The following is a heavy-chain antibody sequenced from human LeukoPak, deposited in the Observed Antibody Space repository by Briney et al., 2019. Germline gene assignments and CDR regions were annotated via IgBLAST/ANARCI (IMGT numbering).Heavy chain of an antibody. D-gene: IGHD3-3*01. CDR3: AKSSGVTIFGVVDNAFDI. J-gene: IGHJ3*02. CDR2: ISGSGGST. Sequence: GGSLRLSCAASGFTFSSYAMSWVRQAPGKGLEWVSAISGSGGSTYYADSVKGRFTISRDNSKNTLYLQMNSLRAEDMAVYYCAKSSGVTIFGVVDNAFDIWGQGTMVTVSS. CDR1: GFTFSSYA. V-gene: IGHV3-23*01.